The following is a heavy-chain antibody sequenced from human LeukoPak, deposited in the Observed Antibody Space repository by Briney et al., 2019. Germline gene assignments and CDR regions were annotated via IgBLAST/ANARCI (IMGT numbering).Heavy chain of an antibody. CDR2: IIPIFGTA. CDR3: ARGMGAAGSYYYYMDV. D-gene: IGHD6-13*01. J-gene: IGHJ6*03. CDR1: GGTFSSYA. Sequence: SVKVSCKASGGTFSSYAISWVRQAPGQGLEWMGGIIPIFGTANYAQKFQGRVAITTDESTSTAYMELSSLRSEDTAVYYCARGMGAAGSYYYYMDVWGKGTTVTVSS. V-gene: IGHV1-69*05.